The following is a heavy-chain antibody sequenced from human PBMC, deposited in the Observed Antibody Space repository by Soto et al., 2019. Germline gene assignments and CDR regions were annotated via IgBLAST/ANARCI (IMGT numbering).Heavy chain of an antibody. Sequence: QVQLVESGGGVVQPGRSLRLSCAASGFTFSSYAMHWVRQAPGKGLGWVAVISYDGSNKYYADSVKGRFTISRDNSKNTLYLQMNSLRAEDTAVYYCARETGVSSGYYVTTDAFDIWGQGTMVTVSS. CDR2: ISYDGSNK. J-gene: IGHJ3*02. D-gene: IGHD3-22*01. CDR3: ARETGVSSGYYVTTDAFDI. V-gene: IGHV3-30-3*01. CDR1: GFTFSSYA.